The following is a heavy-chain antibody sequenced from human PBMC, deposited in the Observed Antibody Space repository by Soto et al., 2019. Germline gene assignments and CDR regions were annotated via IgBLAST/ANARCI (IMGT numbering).Heavy chain of an antibody. V-gene: IGHV3-13*05. CDR3: ARTDRDFYGVDV. Sequence: EVQLVESGGGLVQPGGSLRLSCEASGFTFRNYDMHWVRQGTGKGLEWVSGISAAGDPDYADSVEGRFTISIENAQNSFFLQMNSLRVGDTAVDYCARTDRDFYGVDVGGQGTTVIVSS. CDR1: GFTFRNYD. CDR2: ISAAGDP. J-gene: IGHJ6*02.